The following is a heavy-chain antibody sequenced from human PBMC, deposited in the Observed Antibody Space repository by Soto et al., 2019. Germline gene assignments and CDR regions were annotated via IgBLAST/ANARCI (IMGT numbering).Heavy chain of an antibody. V-gene: IGHV3-23*01. CDR2: ISASGDAT. CDR1: GFTFSDFG. Sequence: GGSLRLSCAASGFTFSDFGMSWVRQAPGKGLEWVSVISASGDATYYAASVKGRFTLSRDNSKNALYLQMNSLTVADTAVYYCAKKVTIYAVDPADYWGQGTQVTVSS. J-gene: IGHJ4*02. D-gene: IGHD3-3*01. CDR3: AKKVTIYAVDPADY.